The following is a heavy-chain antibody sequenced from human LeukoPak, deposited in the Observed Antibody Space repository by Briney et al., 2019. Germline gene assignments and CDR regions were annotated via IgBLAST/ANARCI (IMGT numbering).Heavy chain of an antibody. J-gene: IGHJ4*02. CDR3: AKDSMCCGWTW. D-gene: IGHD6-19*01. CDR1: GFIFSTYA. V-gene: IGHV3-23*01. Sequence: GGSLRLSCAASGFIFSTYAMNWVRQAPGEGLEWVSAISGSGGSTYYADSVRGRFTISRDNSKNTLYLQMNSLRAEDTAVYYCAKDSMCCGWTWWGQGTLVTVSS. CDR2: ISGSGGST.